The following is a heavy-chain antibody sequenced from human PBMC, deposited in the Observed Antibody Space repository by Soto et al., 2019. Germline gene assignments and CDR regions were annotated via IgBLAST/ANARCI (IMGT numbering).Heavy chain of an antibody. D-gene: IGHD3-3*01. J-gene: IGHJ5*02. V-gene: IGHV3-7*03. CDR2: IKQDGSEK. Sequence: GGSLRLSCAASGFTFSSYWMSWVRQAPGKGLEWVANIKQDGSEKYYVGSVKGRFTISRDNAKNSLYLQMNSLRAEDTAVYYCARVGRLRFLEWTENWFDPWGQGTLVTVSS. CDR3: ARVGRLRFLEWTENWFDP. CDR1: GFTFSSYW.